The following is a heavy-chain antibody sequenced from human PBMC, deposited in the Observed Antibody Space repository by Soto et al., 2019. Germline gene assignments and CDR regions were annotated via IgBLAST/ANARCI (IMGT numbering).Heavy chain of an antibody. CDR3: AREALYPNGWYYSDY. Sequence: ASVKVSCKASGYTFTTYNINWVRQAPGQGLEWMGWISANNGKTSYAQKVRDRVTITTDTSTRTAYMELRSLRPDDTAVYYCAREALYPNGWYYSDYWAQGTPVTVSS. CDR1: GYTFTTYN. D-gene: IGHD6-19*01. V-gene: IGHV1-18*01. CDR2: ISANNGKT. J-gene: IGHJ4*02.